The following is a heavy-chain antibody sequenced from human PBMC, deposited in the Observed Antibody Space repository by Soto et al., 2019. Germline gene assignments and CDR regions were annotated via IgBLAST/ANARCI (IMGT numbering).Heavy chain of an antibody. CDR3: ASSFPYYYDSSGYYY. CDR1: GYTFTGYY. D-gene: IGHD3-22*01. J-gene: IGHJ4*02. V-gene: IGHV1-2*02. CDR2: INPNSGGT. Sequence: ASVKVSCKASGYTFTGYYMHWVRQAPAQGLEWMGWINPNSGGTNYAQKFQGRVTMTRDTSISTACMELSRLRSDDTAVYYCASSFPYYYDSSGYYYWGQGTLVTVSS.